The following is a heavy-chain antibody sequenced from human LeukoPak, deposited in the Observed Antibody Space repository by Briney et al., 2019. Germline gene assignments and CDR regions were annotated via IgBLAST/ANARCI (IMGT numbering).Heavy chain of an antibody. Sequence: ASVTVSFKASGYTFTNYYMHWVRQAPGQGLEGMGLINPSGGSTSYAQKFQGRVTMTRDTSTSTVYMELSSLRSEDTAVYYCARGHPQLLSASDYWGQGTLVTVSS. CDR2: INPSGGST. J-gene: IGHJ4*02. CDR1: GYTFTNYY. CDR3: ARGHPQLLSASDY. V-gene: IGHV1-46*01. D-gene: IGHD3-10*01.